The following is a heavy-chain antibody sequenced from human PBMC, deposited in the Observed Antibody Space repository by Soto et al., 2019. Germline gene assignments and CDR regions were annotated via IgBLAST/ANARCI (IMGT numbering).Heavy chain of an antibody. CDR2: INAGNGNT. J-gene: IGHJ6*02. Sequence: ASVKVSCKASGYTFTSYAIDWVRQAPGQRLEWMGWINAGNGNTKYSQKFQGRVTITRDTSASTAYMELSSLRSEDTAVYYCARDQRISGMDVWGQGTTVTVSS. CDR1: GYTFTSYA. CDR3: ARDQRISGMDV. D-gene: IGHD2-15*01. V-gene: IGHV1-3*01.